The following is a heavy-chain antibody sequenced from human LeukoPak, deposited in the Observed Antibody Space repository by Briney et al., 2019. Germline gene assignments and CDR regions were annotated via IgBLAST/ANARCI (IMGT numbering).Heavy chain of an antibody. D-gene: IGHD3-10*01. CDR2: INHSGST. J-gene: IGHJ4*02. Sequence: SETLSLTCAVYGGSFGGYYWSWIRQPPGKGLEWIGEINHSGSTNYNPSLKSRVTISVDTSKNQFSLKLSSVTAADAAVYYCARDAYYFGSGSQLDYWGQGTLVTVSS. CDR1: GGSFGGYY. CDR3: ARDAYYFGSGSQLDY. V-gene: IGHV4-34*01.